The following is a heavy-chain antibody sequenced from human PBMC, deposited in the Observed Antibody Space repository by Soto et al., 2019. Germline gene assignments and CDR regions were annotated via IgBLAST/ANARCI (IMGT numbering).Heavy chain of an antibody. Sequence: QEQLQQWGAGLLKPSETLSLTCVVYGGSFSGYYWSWIRQPPGKGLEWIGEINHSGNTNYNPSLKSRVTISIDTSKKQFSLKLNSVTAADTAVYYCARGPAVTLPWDFIDSWGQGTLVAVSS. D-gene: IGHD4-17*01. CDR1: GGSFSGYY. CDR2: INHSGNT. CDR3: ARGPAVTLPWDFIDS. V-gene: IGHV4-34*01. J-gene: IGHJ4*02.